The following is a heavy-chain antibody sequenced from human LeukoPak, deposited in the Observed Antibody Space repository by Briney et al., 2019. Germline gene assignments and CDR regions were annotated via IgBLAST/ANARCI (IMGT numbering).Heavy chain of an antibody. CDR2: MSGSGGST. D-gene: IGHD1/OR15-1a*01. V-gene: IGHV3-23*01. CDR3: AKGEQGVDY. Sequence: GGXLRLSCAASGFPFSNYAMNWVRQAPGKGLEWVSAMSGSGGSTHYADSVKGRFTISRDNSKNTLFLQMNSLRAEDTAVYYCAKGEQGVDYWGQGTLVTVSS. CDR1: GFPFSNYA. J-gene: IGHJ4*02.